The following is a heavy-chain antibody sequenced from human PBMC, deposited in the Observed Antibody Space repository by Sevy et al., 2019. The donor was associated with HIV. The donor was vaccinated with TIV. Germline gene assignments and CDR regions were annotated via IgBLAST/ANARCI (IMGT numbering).Heavy chain of an antibody. J-gene: IGHJ4*02. CDR1: GFDFANAW. CDR2: IKSITDGGAA. V-gene: IGHV3-15*07. Sequence: GGSLRLSCTASGFDFANAWMNWVRQAPGKGLEWVGHIKSITDGGAADYAAPVKGRFTISRHDSKNTLYLHMNSLKAKETAVYYCSTDDLISYWGRGTLVTVSS. CDR3: STDDLISY.